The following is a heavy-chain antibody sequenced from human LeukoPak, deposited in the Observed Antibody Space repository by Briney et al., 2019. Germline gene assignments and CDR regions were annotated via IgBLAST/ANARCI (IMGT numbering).Heavy chain of an antibody. CDR2: INHSGST. V-gene: IGHV4-34*01. J-gene: IGHJ5*02. CDR1: GGSFSGYY. Sequence: SETLSLTCAVYGGSFSGYYWSWIRQPPGKGLEWIGEINHSGSTNSNPSLKSRVSMSVDTSQNQFSLKLSSVTAADTAVYFCARVAREWFDPWGQGTLVTVSS. CDR3: ARVAREWFDP.